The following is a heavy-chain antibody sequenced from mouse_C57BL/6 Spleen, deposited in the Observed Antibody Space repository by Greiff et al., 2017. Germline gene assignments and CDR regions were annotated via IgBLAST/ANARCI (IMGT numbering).Heavy chain of an antibody. D-gene: IGHD2-5*01. Sequence: VHVKQSGAELVRPGASVKLSCTASGFNIKDDYMHWVKQRPEQGLEWIGWIDPENGDTEYASKFPGKATITADTSSNTALQQLSRLTSENTAVYYCTTSDSKEDCDVWGTGTTVTVSS. CDR2: IDPENGDT. V-gene: IGHV14-4*01. CDR1: GFNIKDDY. CDR3: TTSDSKEDCDV. J-gene: IGHJ1*03.